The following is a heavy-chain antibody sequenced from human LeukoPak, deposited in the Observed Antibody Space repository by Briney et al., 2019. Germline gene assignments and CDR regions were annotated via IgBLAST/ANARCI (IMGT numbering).Heavy chain of an antibody. Sequence: ASVKVSCKASGYTFTSYDINWVRQATGQGLEWMGWMNPNSGNTGYAQKFQGRVTITRNTSISTAYMELSSLRSEDTAAYYCARGPGVLMVYASSLDYYMDVWGKGTTVTVSS. CDR2: MNPNSGNT. CDR3: ARGPGVLMVYASSLDYYMDV. D-gene: IGHD2-8*01. J-gene: IGHJ6*03. CDR1: GYTFTSYD. V-gene: IGHV1-8*03.